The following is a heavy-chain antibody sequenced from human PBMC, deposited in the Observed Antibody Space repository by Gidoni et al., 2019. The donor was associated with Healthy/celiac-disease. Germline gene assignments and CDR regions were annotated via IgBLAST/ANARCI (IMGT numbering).Heavy chain of an antibody. CDR2: SNPNSGGI. D-gene: IGHD1-26*01. CDR1: GYTFTGYY. J-gene: IGHJ4*02. CDR3: ASLVGELLRGRYFDY. V-gene: IGHV1-2*02. Sequence: QVQLVQSGAEVKTPGASVKVSCKASGYTFTGYYMHLVRQAPGQGLEWMGWSNPNSGGINDAQKFQGRVTMSRDTSSSTAYRELSRLRSDDTAVYYCASLVGELLRGRYFDYWGQGTLVTVSS.